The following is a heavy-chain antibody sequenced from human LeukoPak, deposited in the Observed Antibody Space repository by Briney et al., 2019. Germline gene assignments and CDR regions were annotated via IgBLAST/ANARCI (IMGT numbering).Heavy chain of an antibody. V-gene: IGHV1-2*02. Sequence: GASVKVSCKASGYTFTGYYMRWVRQAPGQGLEWMGWINPNSGGTNYAQKPQGRVTMTTDTSTSTAYMELRSLRSDDTAVYYCARALSGDYGGLCYWGQGTLVTVSS. J-gene: IGHJ4*02. CDR3: ARALSGDYGGLCY. CDR2: INPNSGGT. CDR1: GYTFTGYY. D-gene: IGHD4-17*01.